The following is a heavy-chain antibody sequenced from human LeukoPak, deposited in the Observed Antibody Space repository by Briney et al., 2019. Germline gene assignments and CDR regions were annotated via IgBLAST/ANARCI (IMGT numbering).Heavy chain of an antibody. V-gene: IGHV3-74*01. CDR2: INSDGINT. CDR1: GFTFSNYW. J-gene: IGHJ4*02. Sequence: PGGSLRLSCAASGFTFSNYWMHWVRQAPGKGLVWVSRINSDGINTSYADSVKGRFTISRDNAKNTLNLQMNSLRAEDTAMYYCAGCEYWGQGTLVTVSS. CDR3: AGCEY.